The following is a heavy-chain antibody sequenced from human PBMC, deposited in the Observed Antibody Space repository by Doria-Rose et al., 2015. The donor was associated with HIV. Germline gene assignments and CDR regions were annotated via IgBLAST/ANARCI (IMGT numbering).Heavy chain of an antibody. D-gene: IGHD2-2*01. V-gene: IGHV4-34*01. CDR2: INHSGNT. CDR3: ARGRDIVVIPAAYTVGYYFDS. Sequence: WIGEINHSGNTNYNLSLESRVTISVDTSKNQFSLKLTSVTAADTAVYFRARGRDIVVIPAAYTVGYYFDSWGQGTLVTVSS. J-gene: IGHJ4*02.